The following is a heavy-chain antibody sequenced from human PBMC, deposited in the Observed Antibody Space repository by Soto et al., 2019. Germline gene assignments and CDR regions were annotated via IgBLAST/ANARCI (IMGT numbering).Heavy chain of an antibody. J-gene: IGHJ3*02. CDR2: ISAYNGNT. Sequence: ASVKVSCKASGCTFTSYGISWVRQAPGQGLEWMGWISAYNGNTNYAQKLQGRVTMTTDTSTSTAYMELRSLRSDDTAVYYCAREGPSSWYKGAFDIWGQGTMVTVSS. CDR1: GCTFTSYG. CDR3: AREGPSSWYKGAFDI. D-gene: IGHD6-13*01. V-gene: IGHV1-18*01.